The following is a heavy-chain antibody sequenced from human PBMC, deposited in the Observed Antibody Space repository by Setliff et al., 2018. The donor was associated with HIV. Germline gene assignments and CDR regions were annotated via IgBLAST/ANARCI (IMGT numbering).Heavy chain of an antibody. J-gene: IGHJ6*03. CDR1: GFTFSSYS. D-gene: IGHD6-13*01. CDR2: ISSSSSTI. Sequence: PGGSLRLSCAASGFTFSSYSMNWVRQAPGKGLEWVSYISSSSSTIYYADSVKGRFTISRDNAKNSLYLQMNSLRAEDTALYYCARVDGSSSWFYYYYYYMDIWGKGTTVTVSS. V-gene: IGHV3-48*01. CDR3: ARVDGSSSWFYYYYYYMDI.